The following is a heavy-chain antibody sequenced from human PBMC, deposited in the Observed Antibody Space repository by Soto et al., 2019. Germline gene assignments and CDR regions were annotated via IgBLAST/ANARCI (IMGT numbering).Heavy chain of an antibody. Sequence: SSETLSLTCAVSGYSISSGYYWGWIRQPPGKGLEWIGSIYHSGSTYYNPSLKSRVTISVDTSKNQFSLKLSSVTAADTAVYYCARVFEMLAKIPSWFDHWGQGTLVTVSS. CDR2: IYHSGST. CDR3: ARVFEMLAKIPSWFDH. D-gene: IGHD3-16*01. J-gene: IGHJ5*02. CDR1: GYSISSGYY. V-gene: IGHV4-38-2*01.